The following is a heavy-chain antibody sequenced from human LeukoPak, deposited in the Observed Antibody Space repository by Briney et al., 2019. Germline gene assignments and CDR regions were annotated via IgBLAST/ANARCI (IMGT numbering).Heavy chain of an antibody. CDR2: INHSGST. D-gene: IGHD6-6*01. CDR3: ARAGRARPPDY. CDR1: GGSFSGYY. J-gene: IGHJ4*02. V-gene: IGHV4-34*01. Sequence: SETLSLTCAVYGGSFSGYYWSWTRQPPGKGLEWIGEINHSGSTNYNPSLKSRVTISVDTSKNQFSLKLSSVTAADTAVYYCARAGRARPPDYWGQGTLVTVSS.